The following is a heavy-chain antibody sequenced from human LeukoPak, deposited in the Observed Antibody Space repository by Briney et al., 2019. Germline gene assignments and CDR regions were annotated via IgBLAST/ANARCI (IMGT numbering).Heavy chain of an antibody. CDR1: GGTFSSYA. CDR2: MNPNSGNT. CDR3: ARGLDSSGYYGEFRFDP. D-gene: IGHD3-22*01. V-gene: IGHV1-8*02. Sequence: ASVKVSCKASGGTFSSYAISWVRQAAGQGLEWMGWMNPNSGNTGYAQKFQGRVTMTRNTSISTAYMELSSLRSEDTAVYYCARGLDSSGYYGEFRFDPWGQGTLVTVSS. J-gene: IGHJ5*02.